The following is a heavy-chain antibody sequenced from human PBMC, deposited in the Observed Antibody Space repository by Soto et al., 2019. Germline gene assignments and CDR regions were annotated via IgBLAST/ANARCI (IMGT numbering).Heavy chain of an antibody. CDR3: ARSPHFDGYNDY. V-gene: IGHV4-31*03. J-gene: IGHJ4*02. Sequence: QVHLQESGPGLVKPSQTLSLTCTVSGDSISIGGYYWSWIRQHPVKGLEWIAHSYYSGSTYYNPSLKSRVTISVDTSKNQFSLKLSSVTEADTAVYYCARSPHFDGYNDYWGQGTLVTVSS. D-gene: IGHD3-9*01. CDR2: SYYSGST. CDR1: GDSISIGGYY.